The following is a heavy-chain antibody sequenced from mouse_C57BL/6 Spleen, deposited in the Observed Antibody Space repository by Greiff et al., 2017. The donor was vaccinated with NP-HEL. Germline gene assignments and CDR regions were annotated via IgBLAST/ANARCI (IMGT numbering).Heavy chain of an antibody. V-gene: IGHV1-82*01. Sequence: VQLQQSGPELVKPGASVKISCKASGYAFSSSWMNWVKQRPGKGLEWIGRIYPGDGDTNYNGKFKGKATLTADKSSSTAYMQLSSLTSEDSAVYFCASLLSTLFDYWGQGTTLTVSS. CDR3: ASLLSTLFDY. D-gene: IGHD2-10*01. J-gene: IGHJ2*01. CDR2: IYPGDGDT. CDR1: GYAFSSSW.